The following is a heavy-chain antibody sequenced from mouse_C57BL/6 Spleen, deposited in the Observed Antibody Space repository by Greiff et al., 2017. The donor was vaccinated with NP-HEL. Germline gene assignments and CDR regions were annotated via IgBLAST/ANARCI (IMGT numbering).Heavy chain of an antibody. CDR2: IYPGDGDT. CDR3: ARITTVDYAMDY. D-gene: IGHD1-1*01. Sequence: QVQPQQSGPELVKPGASVKISCKASGYAFSSSWMNWVKQRPGKGLEWIGRIYPGDGDTNYNGKFKGKATLTADKSSSTAYMQLSSLTSEESAVYFCARITTVDYAMDYWGQGTSVTVSS. J-gene: IGHJ4*01. CDR1: GYAFSSSW. V-gene: IGHV1-82*01.